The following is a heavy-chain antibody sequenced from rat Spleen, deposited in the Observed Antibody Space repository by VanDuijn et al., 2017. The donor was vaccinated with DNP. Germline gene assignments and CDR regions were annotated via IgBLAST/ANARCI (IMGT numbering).Heavy chain of an antibody. D-gene: IGHD1-7*01. CDR3: TRDGPPYYGVPFDY. J-gene: IGHJ2*01. V-gene: IGHV5-31*01. Sequence: EVQLVESGGGLVQPGRSLKLSCVASGFTFNNYWMTRIRQAPGKGLEWVASIINTGGSTYYPDSVKGRFTISRDNAKSTLYLQMNSLRSEDTATYYCTRDGPPYYGVPFDYWGQGVVVTVSS. CDR2: IINTGGST. CDR1: GFTFNNYW.